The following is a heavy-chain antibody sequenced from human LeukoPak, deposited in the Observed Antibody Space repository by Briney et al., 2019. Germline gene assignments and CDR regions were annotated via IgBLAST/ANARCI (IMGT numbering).Heavy chain of an antibody. CDR3: GRAGPVTKDHFMDV. J-gene: IGHJ6*03. V-gene: IGHV3-7*01. CDR1: GFSISNYW. D-gene: IGHD2-2*01. CDR2: IYLDGSRA. Sequence: GGSLRLSCAASGFSISNYWMSWARQSPGKGLEWVANIYLDGSRAYYVDSVKGRFTISRDNAKNSLFLQMNSLSAEDTAVYYCGRAGPVTKDHFMDVWGKGTTVTVSS.